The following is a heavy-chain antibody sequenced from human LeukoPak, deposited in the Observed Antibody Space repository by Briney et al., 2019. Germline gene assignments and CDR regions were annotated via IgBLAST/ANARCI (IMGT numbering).Heavy chain of an antibody. V-gene: IGHV6-1*01. CDR2: TYYRSKWYN. D-gene: IGHD1-1*01. J-gene: IGHJ5*02. CDR1: GDIVSSNSAA. Sequence: SQTLSLTCAISGDIVSSNSAACNWIRQSPSRGLEWLGRTYYRSKWYNDYEVSMKDRITINPDTSKNQFSLQLESVTSENTAVYYCARERTGFDPWGQGTLVTVSS. CDR3: ARERTGFDP.